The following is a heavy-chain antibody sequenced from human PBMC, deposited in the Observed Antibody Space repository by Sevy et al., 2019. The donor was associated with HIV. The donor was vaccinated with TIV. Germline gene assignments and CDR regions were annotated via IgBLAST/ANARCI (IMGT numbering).Heavy chain of an antibody. Sequence: GSLRLSCAASGFTFSSYAMHWVRQAPGKGLEWVAVISYDGSNKYYADSVKGRFTISRDNSKNTLYLQMNSLRAEDTAVYYCARDRSIEMATGAFDIWGQGTMVTVSS. CDR1: GFTFSSYA. CDR2: ISYDGSNK. V-gene: IGHV3-30*04. D-gene: IGHD5-12*01. CDR3: ARDRSIEMATGAFDI. J-gene: IGHJ3*02.